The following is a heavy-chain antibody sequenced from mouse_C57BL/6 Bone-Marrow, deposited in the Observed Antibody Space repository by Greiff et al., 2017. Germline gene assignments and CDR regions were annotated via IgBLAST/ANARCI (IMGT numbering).Heavy chain of an antibody. J-gene: IGHJ3*01. Sequence: QVQLKESGPGILQPSQTLSLTCSFSGFSLTTFGMGVGWIRQPSGKGLEWLAHIWWDDDKYYNPALKSRLTISTDTSKHQVFLKIANVDTTDAATYYCDRPSDGPAWFAYWGQGTMVTVSA. CDR2: IWWDDDK. CDR3: DRPSDGPAWFAY. V-gene: IGHV8-8*01. CDR1: GFSLTTFGMG. D-gene: IGHD2-3*01.